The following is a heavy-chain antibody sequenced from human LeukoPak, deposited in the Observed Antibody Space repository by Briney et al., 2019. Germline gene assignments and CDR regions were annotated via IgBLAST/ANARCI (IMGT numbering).Heavy chain of an antibody. CDR3: ARDRCSGGSCYSVGPWFDP. D-gene: IGHD2-15*01. CDR2: IYYSGST. Sequence: PSETLSLTCTVSGGSISSYYGSWIRQPPGRGVEGSGYIYYSGSTNYNPSLKSRVTISVDTSKNQFSLKLSSVTAADTAVYYCARDRCSGGSCYSVGPWFDPWGQGTLVTVSS. CDR1: GGSISSYY. J-gene: IGHJ5*02. V-gene: IGHV4-59*01.